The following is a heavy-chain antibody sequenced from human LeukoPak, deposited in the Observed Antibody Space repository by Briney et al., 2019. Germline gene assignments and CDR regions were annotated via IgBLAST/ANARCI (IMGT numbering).Heavy chain of an antibody. CDR1: GFTFSSYS. J-gene: IGHJ6*02. D-gene: IGHD3-10*01. CDR3: AKDLVRGVIPPYYYYYYGMDV. CDR2: ISSSSSTI. Sequence: GGSLRLSCAASGFTFSSYSMNWVRQAPGKGLEWVSYISSSSSTIYYADSVKGRFTISRDNAKNSLYLQMNSLRAEDTAVYYCAKDLVRGVIPPYYYYYYGMDVWGQGTTVTVSS. V-gene: IGHV3-48*04.